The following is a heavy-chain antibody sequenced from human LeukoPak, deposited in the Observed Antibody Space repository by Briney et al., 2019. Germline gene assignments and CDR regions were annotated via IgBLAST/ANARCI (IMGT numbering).Heavy chain of an antibody. CDR1: GFTFSSYG. D-gene: IGHD5-12*01. CDR3: AKLSQSGQWLLNFYSMDV. J-gene: IGHJ6*03. Sequence: LPGGSLRLSCAASGFTFSSYGIHWVRQAPGMGLEWVAFIRYDGSIKYYADSVKGRFTISRDNSQNTLYLQMNSLRTDDTAVYYCAKLSQSGQWLLNFYSMDVWGEGATVTVSS. CDR2: IRYDGSIK. V-gene: IGHV3-30*02.